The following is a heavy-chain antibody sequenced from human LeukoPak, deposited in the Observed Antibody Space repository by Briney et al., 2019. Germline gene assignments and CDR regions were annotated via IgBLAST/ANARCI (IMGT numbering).Heavy chain of an antibody. CDR2: INTDGRTT. D-gene: IGHD1/OR15-1a*01. V-gene: IGHV3-74*01. J-gene: IGHJ4*02. Sequence: GGSLRLSCAASGFTFSSYWMHWFRQAPGKGLVWVSRINTDGRTTGYADSVRGRFTISRDNAKNTLYLQMNGLRAEDTAVYYCAKDLTWNTADYWGQGTLVTAPS. CDR1: GFTFSSYW. CDR3: AKDLTWNTADY.